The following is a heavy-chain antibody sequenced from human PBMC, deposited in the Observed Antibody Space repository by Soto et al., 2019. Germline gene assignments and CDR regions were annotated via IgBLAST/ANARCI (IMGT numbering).Heavy chain of an antibody. CDR3: ARTTYYYDSSGYYPPGGMDV. J-gene: IGHJ6*02. CDR2: IKQDGSEN. Sequence: EVQLVESGGGLVQPGGSLRLSCAASGFTFSSYWMSWVRQAPGKGLEWVANIKQDGSENYYVDSVKGRFTISRDNARNSLYLQMNSLGAEDTAVYYCARTTYYYDSSGYYPPGGMDVWGQGTTVTVSS. CDR1: GFTFSSYW. D-gene: IGHD3-22*01. V-gene: IGHV3-7*03.